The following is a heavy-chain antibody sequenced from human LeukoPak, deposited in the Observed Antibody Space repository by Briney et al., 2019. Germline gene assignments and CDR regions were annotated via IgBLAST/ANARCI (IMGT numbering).Heavy chain of an antibody. D-gene: IGHD1-14*01. V-gene: IGHV4-59*02. CDR3: AKWGHEPHYYEH. J-gene: IGHJ4*02. CDR1: GDSDNSYY. CDR2: IYHSGST. Sequence: PSETLSLTCTVYGDSDNSYYWSWIRQPPGKGLEWIGYIYHSGSTNYNPSLKSRVTISIDMSKNQFSLKLTSVTAADTAVYFCAKWGHEPHYYEHWGQGTLVTVSS.